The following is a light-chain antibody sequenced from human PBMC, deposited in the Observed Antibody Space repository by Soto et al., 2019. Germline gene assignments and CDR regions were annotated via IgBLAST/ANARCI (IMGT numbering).Light chain of an antibody. CDR2: QVT. J-gene: IGLJ1*01. CDR3: NSYSSTSFYV. Sequence: SALAQPASMSWSPGQSITISCTGSGSDIATFNYVSWYQQYPGKAPKLLIYQVTSRASGVSHRFSGSKSGNTAALTISGLQPEDEAEYYCNSYSSTSFYVFGTGTKVTVL. V-gene: IGLV2-14*01. CDR1: GSDIATFNY.